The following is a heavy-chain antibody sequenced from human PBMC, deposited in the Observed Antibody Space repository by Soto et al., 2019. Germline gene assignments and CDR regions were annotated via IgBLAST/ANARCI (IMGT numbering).Heavy chain of an antibody. CDR2: ISGSGTTE. CDR3: VRQTRGRHDVFDV. J-gene: IGHJ3*01. V-gene: IGHV3-11*01. Sequence: QVQLVESGGALVKPGGSLTLSCAASGFTFSQYYMTWIRQGPGKGLEWVSSISGSGTTEYYAGSVKGRFTVSRDNANNSVHLQMDTLRAEDSALYLCVRQTRGRHDVFDVWGRGTMVTVSS. CDR1: GFTFSQYY. D-gene: IGHD2-2*01.